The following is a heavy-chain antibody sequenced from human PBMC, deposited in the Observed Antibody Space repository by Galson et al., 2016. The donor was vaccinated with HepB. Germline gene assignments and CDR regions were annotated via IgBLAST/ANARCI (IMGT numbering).Heavy chain of an antibody. CDR2: IFSNGAT. D-gene: IGHD3-22*01. Sequence: SLRLSCAASGFAVSINYMTWVRQAPGKGLEWVSLIFSNGATTYADSVRGRFTISRDISRNIVFLQMKSLRPEDTAVYYCARGVADSTGYWAFDLWGQGTLATVSS. CDR3: ARGVADSTGYWAFDL. V-gene: IGHV3-53*01. CDR1: GFAVSINY. J-gene: IGHJ4*02.